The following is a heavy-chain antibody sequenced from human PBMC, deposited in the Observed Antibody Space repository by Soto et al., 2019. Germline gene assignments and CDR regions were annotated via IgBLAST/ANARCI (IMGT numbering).Heavy chain of an antibody. D-gene: IGHD2-2*01. CDR3: ASTIGYCSALTCYGVALDN. J-gene: IGHJ4*02. CDR1: GYTFTSYY. CDR2: INPSGGST. V-gene: IGHV1-46*03. Sequence: GASVKVSCKASGYTFTSYYMHWVRQAPGQGLEWMGIINPSGGSTSYAQKFQGRVTMTRDTSTSTVYMELSSLRSEDTAVYYCASTIGYCSALTCYGVALDNWGQGALVTSPQ.